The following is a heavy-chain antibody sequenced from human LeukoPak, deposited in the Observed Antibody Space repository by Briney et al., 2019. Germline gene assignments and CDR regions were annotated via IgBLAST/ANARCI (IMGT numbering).Heavy chain of an antibody. CDR3: ARGAGYCSSTSCYGAYYYYGMDV. CDR2: INHSGST. J-gene: IGHJ6*02. CDR1: GGSFSGYY. D-gene: IGHD2-2*01. V-gene: IGHV4-34*01. Sequence: TSETLSLTCAVYGGSFSGYYWSWIRQPPGKGLEWIGEINHSGSTNYNPSLKSRVTISVDTSKNQFSLKLSSVTAADTAVYYCARGAGYCSSTSCYGAYYYYGMDVWGQGTTVTVSS.